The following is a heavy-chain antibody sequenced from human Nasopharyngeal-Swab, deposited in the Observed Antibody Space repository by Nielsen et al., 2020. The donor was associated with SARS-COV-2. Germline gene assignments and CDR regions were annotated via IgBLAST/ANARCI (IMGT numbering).Heavy chain of an antibody. CDR3: AKEMGLVGGIANSLFDY. J-gene: IGHJ4*02. D-gene: IGHD3/OR15-3a*01. CDR1: GFTFSSYA. V-gene: IGHV3-23*01. Sequence: GESLKISCAASGFTFSSYAMSWVRQAPGKGLEWVSSISGNTFTTYYTNSVKGRLTISRDNSKNTLSLQMNSLRAEDTAVYYCAKEMGLVGGIANSLFDYWGQGTLVTVSS. CDR2: ISGNTFTT.